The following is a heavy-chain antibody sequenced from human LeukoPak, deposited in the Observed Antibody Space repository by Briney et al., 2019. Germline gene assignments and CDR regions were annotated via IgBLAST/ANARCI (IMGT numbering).Heavy chain of an antibody. V-gene: IGHV3-23*01. J-gene: IGHJ4*02. CDR2: ISGGGVTT. Sequence: GGSLRLSCAASGFTFSSYLMTWVRLTPGKGPEWVSSISGGGVTTYYADSVKGRFTISRDNSKNTLYLQMNSLRAEDTAVYYCAKNIPASGLTFVDWGQGTLVTVSS. CDR1: GFTFSSYL. CDR3: AKNIPASGLTFVD. D-gene: IGHD6-25*01.